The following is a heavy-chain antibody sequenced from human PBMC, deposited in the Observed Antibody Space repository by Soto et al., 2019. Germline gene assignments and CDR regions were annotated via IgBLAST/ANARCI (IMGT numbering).Heavy chain of an antibody. D-gene: IGHD4-4*01. CDR3: ARGALTTLAYYYGMDV. CDR1: GGTFSSYT. Sequence: GPSVKVSCKASGGTFSSYTMSWVRQAPGQGLEWMGGIIPIFGTTTYAHKFQGRVTITADESTSTVYMELSSMRGEDTAVYYCARGALTTLAYYYGMDVRGQGPPVTVSS. CDR2: IIPIFGTT. J-gene: IGHJ6*02. V-gene: IGHV1-69*13.